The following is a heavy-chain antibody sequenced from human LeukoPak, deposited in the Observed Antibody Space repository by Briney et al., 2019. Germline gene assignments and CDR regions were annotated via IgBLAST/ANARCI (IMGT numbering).Heavy chain of an antibody. CDR3: ARWVGGYSYGYDY. V-gene: IGHV4-30-4*01. J-gene: IGHJ4*02. CDR1: GVSISSGDYY. CDR2: IYYSGST. Sequence: SQTLSLTCTVSGVSISSGDYYWSWIRQPPGKGLECIGYIYYSGSTYYNPSLKSRVTISVDTSKNQFSLKLTSVTAADTAVYYCARWVGGYSYGYDYWGQATLVTVSS. D-gene: IGHD5-18*01.